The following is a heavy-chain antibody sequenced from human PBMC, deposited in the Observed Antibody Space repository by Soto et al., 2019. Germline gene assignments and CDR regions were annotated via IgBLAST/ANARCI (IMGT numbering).Heavy chain of an antibody. V-gene: IGHV3-7*01. CDR1: GFTFSSYW. J-gene: IGHJ6*02. Sequence: EVQLVESGGGLVQPGGSLRLSCAASGFTFSSYWMSWVRQAPGKGLEWVANIKQDGSEKYYVDSVKGRFTISRDNGKNPLYLQMNSLRGDDTAVYYCARGPLKYYGSGSYSHTPSYYYYYGMDVWGQGTTVTVSS. CDR3: ARGPLKYYGSGSYSHTPSYYYYYGMDV. D-gene: IGHD3-10*01. CDR2: IKQDGSEK.